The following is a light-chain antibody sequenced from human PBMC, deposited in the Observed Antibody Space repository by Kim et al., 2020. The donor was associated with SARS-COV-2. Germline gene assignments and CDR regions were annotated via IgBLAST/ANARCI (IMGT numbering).Light chain of an antibody. Sequence: ASAGDRVTISCRASQGIGNNLAWFQQKPGKAPKSLIYAASSLQSGVPSRFIGSGSGTDFILTISSVQPEDYATYYCQQYDGYPRTFGQGTRVEIK. J-gene: IGKJ1*01. CDR1: QGIGNN. CDR2: AAS. CDR3: QQYDGYPRT. V-gene: IGKV1-16*01.